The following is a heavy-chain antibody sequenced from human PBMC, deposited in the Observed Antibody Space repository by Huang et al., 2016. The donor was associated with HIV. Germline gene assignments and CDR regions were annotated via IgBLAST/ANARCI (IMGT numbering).Heavy chain of an antibody. CDR1: GGSFSGYY. Sequence: QVQLQQWGAGLLKPSETLSLTCAVYGGSFSGYYWTWIRQPPGKGLEWIGEINHSGYTNYDSSLKSRVTRSVDTSKNQFSLKLTSVTGADTAVYFCARGGIAATLDYWGQGTLVTVSS. D-gene: IGHD2-15*01. V-gene: IGHV4-34*01. J-gene: IGHJ4*02. CDR3: ARGGIAATLDY. CDR2: INHSGYT.